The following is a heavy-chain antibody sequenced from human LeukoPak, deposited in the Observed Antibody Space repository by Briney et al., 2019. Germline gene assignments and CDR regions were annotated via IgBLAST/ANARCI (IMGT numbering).Heavy chain of an antibody. CDR1: GFTFSTYS. CDR3: ARVAEIQLWLRSAFDY. V-gene: IGHV3-48*02. D-gene: IGHD5-18*01. Sequence: GSLRLSCAASGFTFSTYSMNWVRQAPGKGLEWVSFISTGSSTIYYADSVKGRFTISRDNAKNSLYLQMSSLRDEDTAVYYCARVAEIQLWLRSAFDYWGQGTLVTVSS. CDR2: ISTGSSTI. J-gene: IGHJ4*02.